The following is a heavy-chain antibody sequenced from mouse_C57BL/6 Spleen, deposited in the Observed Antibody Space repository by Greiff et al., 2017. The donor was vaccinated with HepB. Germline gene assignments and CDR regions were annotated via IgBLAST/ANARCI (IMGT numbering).Heavy chain of an antibody. CDR3: VRQIDCYDYDGGAMDY. D-gene: IGHD2-4*01. V-gene: IGHV10-1*01. J-gene: IGHJ4*01. CDR2: IRSKSNNYAT. Sequence: EVQLKESGGGLVQPKGSLKLSCAASGFSFNTYAMNWVRQAPGKGLEWVARIRSKSNNYATYYADSVKDRFTISRDDSESMLYLQMNNLKTEDTAMDYCVRQIDCYDYDGGAMDYWGQGTSVTVSS. CDR1: GFSFNTYA.